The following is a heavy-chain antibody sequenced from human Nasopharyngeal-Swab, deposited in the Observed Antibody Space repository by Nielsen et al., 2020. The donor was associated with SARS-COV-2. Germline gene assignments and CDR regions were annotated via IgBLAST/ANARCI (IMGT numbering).Heavy chain of an antibody. D-gene: IGHD3-9*01. J-gene: IGHJ4*02. Sequence: ASVKVSCKASGYTFTSYGISWVRQAPGQGLEWMGWISAYNGNTNYAQKLQGRVTMTTDTSTSTAYMELRSLRSDDTDVYYCARDGYTYYDILTGYKHFYYWGQGTLVTVSS. CDR1: GYTFTSYG. CDR3: ARDGYTYYDILTGYKHFYY. CDR2: ISAYNGNT. V-gene: IGHV1-18*01.